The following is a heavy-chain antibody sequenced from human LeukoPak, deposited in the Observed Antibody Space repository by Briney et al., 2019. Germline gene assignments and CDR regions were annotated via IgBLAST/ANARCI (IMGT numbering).Heavy chain of an antibody. CDR2: IYYSGNT. Sequence: PSETLSLTCTVSGGSISSYYWSWIRQPPGKGLEWIAYIYYSGNTNYNPSLKSRVTISVDTSKNQFSLKLSSVTAADTAVYYCARHPVRDGYPRYYFDYWGQGTLVTVSS. D-gene: IGHD5-24*01. V-gene: IGHV4-59*08. J-gene: IGHJ4*02. CDR3: ARHPVRDGYPRYYFDY. CDR1: GGSISSYY.